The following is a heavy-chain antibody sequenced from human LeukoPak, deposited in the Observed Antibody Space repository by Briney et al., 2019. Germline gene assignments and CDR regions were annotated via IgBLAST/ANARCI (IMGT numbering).Heavy chain of an antibody. CDR3: TTEKYSSGWYQPLQPFDY. CDR2: IKSKTDGGTT. D-gene: IGHD6-19*01. J-gene: IGHJ4*02. Sequence: GGSLRLSCAASGFTFSNAWMSWVRQAPGKGLEWVGRIKSKTDGGTTDYAAPVKGRFTISRDDSKNTLYLQMNSLKTEDTAAYYCTTEKYSSGWYQPLQPFDYWGQGTLVTVSS. V-gene: IGHV3-15*01. CDR1: GFTFSNAW.